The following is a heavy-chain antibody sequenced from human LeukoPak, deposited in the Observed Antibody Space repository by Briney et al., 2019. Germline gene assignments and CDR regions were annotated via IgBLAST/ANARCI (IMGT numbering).Heavy chain of an antibody. J-gene: IGHJ3*02. D-gene: IGHD5-24*01. CDR3: ARVGDGLNDAFDM. CDR2: INPKTGGT. V-gene: IGHV1-2*06. CDR1: GYTFTGYF. Sequence: GASVKVSCKASGYTFTGYFMNWVRQAPGQGPEWMGRINPKTGGTNYAQQFQGRVTMTRDTSITTGYMELSRLRSDDTAVYYCARVGDGLNDAFDMWGQGTLVTVFS.